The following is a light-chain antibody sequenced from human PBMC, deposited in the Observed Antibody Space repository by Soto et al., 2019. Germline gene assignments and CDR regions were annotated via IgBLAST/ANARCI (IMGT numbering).Light chain of an antibody. CDR1: SSDVGGYGY. Sequence: QSALTQPRSVSGSPEQSVTICCAGTSSDVGGYGYVSWYQQHPGKAPKLIIYDVIKRPSGVPDRFSGSKSGNTASLTISGLQAEDEADYYCSSYAGSYTAIFGAGTKLTVL. CDR3: SSYAGSYTAI. CDR2: DVI. V-gene: IGLV2-11*01. J-gene: IGLJ2*01.